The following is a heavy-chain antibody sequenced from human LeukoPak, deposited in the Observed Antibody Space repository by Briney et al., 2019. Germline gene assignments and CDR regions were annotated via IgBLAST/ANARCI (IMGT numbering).Heavy chain of an antibody. CDR1: GGSFSGYY. D-gene: IGHD3-16*02. CDR2: INHSGST. J-gene: IGHJ4*02. CDR3: ARRDYVWGSYRPFDY. Sequence: PSETLSLTCAVHGGSFSGYYWSWIRQPPGKGLEWIGEINHSGSTNYNPSLKSRVTISVDTSKNQFSLKLSSVTAADTAVYYCARRDYVWGSYRPFDYWGQGTLVTVSS. V-gene: IGHV4-34*01.